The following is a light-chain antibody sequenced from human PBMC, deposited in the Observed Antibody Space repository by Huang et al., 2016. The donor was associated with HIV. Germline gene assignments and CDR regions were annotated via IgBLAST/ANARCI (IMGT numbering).Light chain of an antibody. J-gene: IGKJ2*01. CDR2: GAS. Sequence: DIQMTQSPSSLSASVGDRVTITCRASQSISGLLSWYQQKPGKAPKLLIYGASRLQTGGPSRFSGSGAGTDFTLTISSLQPEDFATYYCLQTFSSSTFGQGTKLEIK. V-gene: IGKV1-39*01. CDR3: LQTFSSST. CDR1: QSISGL.